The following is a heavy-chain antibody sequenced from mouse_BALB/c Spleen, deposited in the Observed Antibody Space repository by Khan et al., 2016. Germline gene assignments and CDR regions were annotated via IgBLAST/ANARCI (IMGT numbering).Heavy chain of an antibody. CDR3: ARGAY. CDR1: GYTFSNYW. Sequence: VQLQESGAELMKPGDSVKISCKVTGYTFSNYWIERVKQRLGHSHEGCIDILPGNNSSNYNEKFKDKATFTADSSSNTVYLQLNSLTSGDAAVYCCARGAYWGQGTLVTVSA. CDR2: ILPGNNSS. V-gene: IGHV1-9*01. J-gene: IGHJ3*01.